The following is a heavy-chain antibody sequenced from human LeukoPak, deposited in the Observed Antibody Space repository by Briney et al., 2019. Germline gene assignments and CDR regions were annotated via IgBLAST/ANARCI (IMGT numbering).Heavy chain of an antibody. Sequence: PSETLSLTCAVYGGSFSGYYWSWIRQPPGKGLEWIGEINHSGSTNSNPSLKSRVTISVDTSKNQFSLKLSSVTAADTAVYYCARVVTGTTANWFDPWGQGTLVTVSS. V-gene: IGHV4-34*01. J-gene: IGHJ5*02. CDR1: GGSFSGYY. D-gene: IGHD1-7*01. CDR2: INHSGST. CDR3: ARVVTGTTANWFDP.